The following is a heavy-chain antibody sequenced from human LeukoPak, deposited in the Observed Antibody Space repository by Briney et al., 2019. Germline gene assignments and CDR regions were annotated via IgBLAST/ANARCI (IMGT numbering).Heavy chain of an antibody. D-gene: IGHD4-23*01. Sequence: PSETLSLTCTVSGYSISNGYYWAWIRQPPGKGLEWIGSIHHSGYTYYNPSLKSRVSISLDTSKNHFSLNLTSVTAADTALYYCARQYGGNTATLDYWGQGDLVTVSS. J-gene: IGHJ4*02. CDR1: GYSISNGYY. V-gene: IGHV4-38-2*02. CDR2: IHHSGYT. CDR3: ARQYGGNTATLDY.